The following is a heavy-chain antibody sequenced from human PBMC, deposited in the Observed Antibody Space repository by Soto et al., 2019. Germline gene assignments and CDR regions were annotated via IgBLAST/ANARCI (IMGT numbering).Heavy chain of an antibody. CDR3: ARPRGSYRYRYWFDP. J-gene: IGHJ5*02. V-gene: IGHV4-39*01. CDR1: GGSISSSSYY. D-gene: IGHD3-16*02. CDR2: IYYSGST. Sequence: SETLSLTCTVSGGSISSSSYYWGWIRQPPGKGLEWIGSIYYSGSTYYNPSLKSRVTISVDTSKNQFSLKLSSVTAADTAVYYCARPRGSYRYRYWFDPWGQGTLVTVSS.